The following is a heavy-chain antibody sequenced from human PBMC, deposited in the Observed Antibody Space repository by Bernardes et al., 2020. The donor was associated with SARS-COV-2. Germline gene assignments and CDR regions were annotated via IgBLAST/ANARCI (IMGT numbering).Heavy chain of an antibody. CDR2: IYYSGST. CDR1: GGSVSSGSYY. V-gene: IGHV4-39*01. CDR3: ARQVDTSLDWYFDV. D-gene: IGHD5-18*01. Sequence: SETLSRTCTVSGGSVSSGSYYWVWIRQPPGKGLEWIGSIYYSGSTHYNPSLKSRVTISVDTSKNQFSLRLRSVTAADTAVYYCARQVDTSLDWYFDVWGRGTLVTVSS. J-gene: IGHJ2*01.